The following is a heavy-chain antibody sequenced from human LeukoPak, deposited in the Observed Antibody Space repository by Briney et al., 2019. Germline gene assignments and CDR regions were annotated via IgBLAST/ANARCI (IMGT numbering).Heavy chain of an antibody. CDR2: IYYSGST. Sequence: SETLSLTCTVSGGSISSYYWSWIRQPPGKGLEWIGYIYYSGSTNYNPSLKSRVTISVDTSKNQFSLKLSSVTAADTAVYYCARDSEYSSSISAGRLFDYWGQGTLVTVSS. V-gene: IGHV4-59*01. D-gene: IGHD6-6*01. J-gene: IGHJ4*02. CDR3: ARDSEYSSSISAGRLFDY. CDR1: GGSISSYY.